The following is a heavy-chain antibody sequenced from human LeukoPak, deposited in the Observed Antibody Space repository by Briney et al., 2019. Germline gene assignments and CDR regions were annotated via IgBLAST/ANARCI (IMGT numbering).Heavy chain of an antibody. CDR2: INHSGST. D-gene: IGHD3-16*01. Sequence: SETLSLTCAVYGGSSSGYYWSWIRQPPGKGLEWIGEINHSGSTNYNPSLKSRVTISVDTSKNQFSLKLSSVTAADTAVYYCARGLRGVMYYWGQGTLVTVSS. CDR3: ARGLRGVMYY. CDR1: GGSSSGYY. V-gene: IGHV4-34*01. J-gene: IGHJ4*02.